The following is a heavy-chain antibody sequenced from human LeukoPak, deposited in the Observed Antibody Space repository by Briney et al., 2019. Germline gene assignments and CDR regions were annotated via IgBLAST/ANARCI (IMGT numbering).Heavy chain of an antibody. CDR1: GYTFTGYY. V-gene: IGHV1-2*06. Sequence: ASVKVSCKASGYTFTGYYMHWVRRAPGQGLEWMGRINPNSGGTNYAQKFQGRVTMTRDTSISTAYMELSRLRSDDTAVYYCAREDGRLSQNDYWGQGTLVTVSS. J-gene: IGHJ4*02. CDR2: INPNSGGT. D-gene: IGHD1-26*01. CDR3: AREDGRLSQNDY.